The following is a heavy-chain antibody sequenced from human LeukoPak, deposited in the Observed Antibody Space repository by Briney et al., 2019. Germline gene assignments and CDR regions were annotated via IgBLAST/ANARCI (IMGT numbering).Heavy chain of an antibody. CDR1: GDTFSTYG. V-gene: IGHV3-30*02. J-gene: IGHJ6*03. Sequence: PGGSLRLSCAACGDTFSTYGIHWVRQAPGKGLEWVAFIRYDGTNKWYANSVKGRFTISRDNSKNMLYLQMNSLRAEDTAVYHCEKDRDYGDYPSAYYYYMDVWGKGTTVTVSS. D-gene: IGHD4-17*01. CDR3: EKDRDYGDYPSAYYYYMDV. CDR2: IRYDGTNK.